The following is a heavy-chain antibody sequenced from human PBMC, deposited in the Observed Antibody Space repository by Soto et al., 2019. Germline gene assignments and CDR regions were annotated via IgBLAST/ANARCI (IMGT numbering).Heavy chain of an antibody. V-gene: IGHV4-39*01. CDR2: IYYSGST. CDR3: ARYPWTAYYFDF. J-gene: IGHJ4*02. CDR1: GGSISSNNYY. Sequence: PSETLSLTCTVSGGSISSNNYYWGWIRQPPGKGLEWIGSIYYSGSTYYNPSLKSRVTISVDTSKNQFSLKLSSVTAADTAVYYCARYPWTAYYFDFWGQGTLVTVSS. D-gene: IGHD5-12*01.